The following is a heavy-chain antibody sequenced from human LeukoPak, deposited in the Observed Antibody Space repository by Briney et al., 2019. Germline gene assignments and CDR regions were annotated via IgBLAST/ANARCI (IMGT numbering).Heavy chain of an antibody. Sequence: PGRSLRLSCAASGFTFSSYGMHWVRQAPGKGLEWVAVIWYDGSNKYYADSVKGRFTISRDNSKNTLYLQMNSLRAEDTAVYYCAEGYRSGSYMVWGQGTLVTVSS. CDR2: IWYDGSNK. J-gene: IGHJ4*02. CDR3: AEGYRSGSYMV. CDR1: GFTFSSYG. V-gene: IGHV3-33*01. D-gene: IGHD3-10*01.